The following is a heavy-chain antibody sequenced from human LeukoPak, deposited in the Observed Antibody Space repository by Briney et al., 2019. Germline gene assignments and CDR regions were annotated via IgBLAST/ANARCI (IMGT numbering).Heavy chain of an antibody. CDR1: GYSFTSYW. CDR2: IYPGDSDT. V-gene: IGHV5-51*01. CDR3: ARHRRSLRDFWSGYPFDY. J-gene: IGHJ4*02. Sequence: GGSLRLSCKGSGYSFTSYWIGWVRQMPGKGLEWMGIIYPGDSDTRYSPSLQGQVTISADKSISTAYLQWSSLKASDTAMYYCARHRRSLRDFWSGYPFDYWGQGTLVTVSS. D-gene: IGHD3-3*01.